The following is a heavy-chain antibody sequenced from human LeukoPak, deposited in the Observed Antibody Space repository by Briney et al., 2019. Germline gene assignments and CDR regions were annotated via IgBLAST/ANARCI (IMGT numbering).Heavy chain of an antibody. D-gene: IGHD2-2*01. CDR1: GGSISSSSYY. CDR2: IYYSGST. V-gene: IGHV4-39*07. J-gene: IGHJ5*02. CDR3: ARFSHCSSTSCYSLVERGPKAHSPNWFDP. Sequence: PSETLSLTCTVSGGSISSSSYYWGWIRQPPGKGLEWIGSIYYSGSTYYNPSLKSRVTISVDTSKNQFSLKLSSVTAADTAVYYCARFSHCSSTSCYSLVERGPKAHSPNWFDPWGQGTLVTVSS.